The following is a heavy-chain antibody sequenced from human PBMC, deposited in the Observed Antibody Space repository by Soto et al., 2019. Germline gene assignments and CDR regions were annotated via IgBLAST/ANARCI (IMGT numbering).Heavy chain of an antibody. Sequence: EVQLVESGGGTVQPGGSLRLSCAASGYTFSTYWMHWVRQAPGKGLVWVSRINPESTTINYADSVRGRFTISRDNAKNTRTLQMNRRSAQDTAVYFCARATYGPYDHWGQGTLVTVSP. J-gene: IGHJ4*02. D-gene: IGHD3-10*01. CDR2: INPESTTI. CDR1: GYTFSTYW. V-gene: IGHV3-74*01. CDR3: ARATYGPYDH.